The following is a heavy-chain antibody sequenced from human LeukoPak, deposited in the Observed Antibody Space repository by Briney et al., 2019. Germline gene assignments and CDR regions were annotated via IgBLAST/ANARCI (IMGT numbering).Heavy chain of an antibody. Sequence: PSETLSLTCTVSGGSISSNYWSWIRQPPGKGLEWIGYIYYSGYTDYNPSLKGRVTISLDKSKDQVSLKLSSVTAADTAMYFCARAVVGSNWFDPWGQGTLVTVSS. CDR2: IYYSGYT. D-gene: IGHD6-19*01. V-gene: IGHV4-59*01. CDR1: GGSISSNY. CDR3: ARAVVGSNWFDP. J-gene: IGHJ5*02.